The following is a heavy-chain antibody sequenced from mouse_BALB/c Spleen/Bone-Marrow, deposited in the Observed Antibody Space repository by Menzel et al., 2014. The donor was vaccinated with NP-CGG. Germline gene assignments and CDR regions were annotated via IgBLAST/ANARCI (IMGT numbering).Heavy chain of an antibody. J-gene: IGHJ2*01. CDR2: IYPGDGDT. Sequence: LVESGAELVRPGSSVKISCKASGCAFSSYWMNWVKQRPGQGLEWIGQIYPGDGDTNYSGKFKGKATLTADESSSTAYMQLSSLTSEDSAVYFCAFGNYDFDYWGQGTTLTVSS. D-gene: IGHD2-1*01. CDR1: GCAFSSYW. CDR3: AFGNYDFDY. V-gene: IGHV1-80*01.